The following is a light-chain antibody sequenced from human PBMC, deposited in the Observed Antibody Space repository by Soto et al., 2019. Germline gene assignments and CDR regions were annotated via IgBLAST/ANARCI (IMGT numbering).Light chain of an antibody. CDR1: QTIRNNY. Sequence: EIVLTQSPGTLSLSPGDRATLSCRASQTIRNNYLAWYQQKPGQAPRLLIYGASSRAAGSPDRFSGSGSGTDFTLTISRLEPEDFAIYYCQQYNNLPPTFGQGTKVDIK. CDR3: QQYNNLPPT. J-gene: IGKJ1*01. V-gene: IGKV3-20*01. CDR2: GAS.